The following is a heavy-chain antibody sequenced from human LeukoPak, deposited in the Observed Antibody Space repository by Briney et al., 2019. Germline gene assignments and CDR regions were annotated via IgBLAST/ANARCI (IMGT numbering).Heavy chain of an antibody. D-gene: IGHD5-12*01. CDR2: INHSGST. V-gene: IGHV4-34*01. CDR1: GGSFSGYY. CDR3: AREGYDRYYYYYMDV. J-gene: IGHJ6*03. Sequence: SDTLSLTCAVYGGSFSGYYWSWIRQPPGKGQEWIGEINHSGSTNYNPSLKSRVTISVDTSKNQFSLKLSSVTAADTAVYYCAREGYDRYYYYYMDVWGKGTTVTVSS.